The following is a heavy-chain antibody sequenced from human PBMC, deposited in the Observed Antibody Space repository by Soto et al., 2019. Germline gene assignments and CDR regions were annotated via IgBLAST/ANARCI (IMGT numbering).Heavy chain of an antibody. J-gene: IGHJ4*02. CDR1: GGSISSSSYY. V-gene: IGHV4-39*01. CDR3: ASYTVNSPRFDY. D-gene: IGHD1-20*01. Sequence: PSETLSRTCTVSGGSISSSSYYWGWILQPPGKGLEWIGSIYYSGSTYYNPSLKSRVTISVDTSKNQFSLKLSSVTAADTAVYYCASYTVNSPRFDYWGQGTLVTVSS. CDR2: IYYSGST.